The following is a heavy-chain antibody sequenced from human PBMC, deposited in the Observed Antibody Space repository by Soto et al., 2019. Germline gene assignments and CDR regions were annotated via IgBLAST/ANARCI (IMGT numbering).Heavy chain of an antibody. CDR2: ISYDGSNK. CDR1: GFTFSSYG. J-gene: IGHJ4*02. D-gene: IGHD5-18*01. CDR3: AKSAGYSYGFAPGY. Sequence: QVQLVESGGGVVRPGRSLRLSCAASGFTFSSYGMHWVRQAPGKGLEWVAVISYDGSNKYYADSVKGRFTISRDNSKNTLYLQMNSLRAEDTAVYYCAKSAGYSYGFAPGYWGQGTLVTVSS. V-gene: IGHV3-30*18.